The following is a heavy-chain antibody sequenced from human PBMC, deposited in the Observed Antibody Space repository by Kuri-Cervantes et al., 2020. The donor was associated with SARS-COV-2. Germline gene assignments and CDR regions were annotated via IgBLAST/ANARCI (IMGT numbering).Heavy chain of an antibody. J-gene: IGHJ4*02. D-gene: IGHD6-25*01. CDR3: ATTYPGERLPLDY. CDR2: IIPFFGTA. Sequence: SVKVSCKASGGTFSSYAITWVRQAPGQGLEWMGGIIPFFGTANYAQKFQGRVTITADKSTSTAYMELSSLRSEDTAVYYCATTYPGERLPLDYWGQGTLVTVSS. CDR1: GGTFSSYA. V-gene: IGHV1-69*06.